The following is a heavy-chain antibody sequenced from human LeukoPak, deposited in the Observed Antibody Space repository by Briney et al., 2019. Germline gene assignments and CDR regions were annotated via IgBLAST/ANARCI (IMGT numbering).Heavy chain of an antibody. CDR1: GYTFTSYG. Sequence: ASVKVSCKASGYTFTSYGISWVRQAPGQGLEWMGWISAYNGNTNYAQKLQGRVTMTTDTSTSTAYMELRSLRSDDTAVYYCARGRSNYGKPGLNWFDPWGQGTLVTVSS. V-gene: IGHV1-18*01. D-gene: IGHD4-11*01. CDR3: ARGRSNYGKPGLNWFDP. J-gene: IGHJ5*02. CDR2: ISAYNGNT.